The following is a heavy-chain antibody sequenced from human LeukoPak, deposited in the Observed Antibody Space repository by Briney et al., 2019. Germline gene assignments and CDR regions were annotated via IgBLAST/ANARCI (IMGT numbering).Heavy chain of an antibody. CDR3: ARYGSGSYSFGMDV. V-gene: IGHV4-59*08. D-gene: IGHD3-10*01. J-gene: IGHJ6*02. CDR1: GGSISSYY. Sequence: SETLSLTCTVSGGSISSYYWSWIRQPPGKGLEWIGYIYYSGSTNYNPSLKSRVTISVDTSKNQFSLKLSSVTAAGTAVYYCARYGSGSYSFGMDVWGQGTTVTVSS. CDR2: IYYSGST.